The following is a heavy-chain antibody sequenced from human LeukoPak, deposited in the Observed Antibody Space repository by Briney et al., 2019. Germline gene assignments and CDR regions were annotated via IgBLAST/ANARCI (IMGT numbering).Heavy chain of an antibody. J-gene: IGHJ6*02. V-gene: IGHV4-59*01. D-gene: IGHD3-10*01. CDR2: IYYSGST. CDR1: GGSISSYY. CDR3: ARDRADTNYYGMDV. Sequence: SETLSLTCTVSGGSISSYYWSWIRQPPGKGLEWIGYIYYSGSTNYNPSLKSRVTISVDTSKNQFSLKLSSVTAADTAVYYCARDRADTNYYGMDVWGQGTTVTVSS.